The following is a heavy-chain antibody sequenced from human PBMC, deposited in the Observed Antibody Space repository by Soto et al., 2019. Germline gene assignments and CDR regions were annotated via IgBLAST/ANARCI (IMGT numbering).Heavy chain of an antibody. CDR2: TYYRSEWHS. D-gene: IGHD5-18*01. V-gene: IGHV6-1*01. J-gene: IGHJ4*02. CDR1: GDSVSGSSAA. CDR3: ASGCSLGN. Sequence: SQTLSLTCAISGDSVSGSSAAWNWIRQSPSRGLEWLGRTYYRSEWHSDYAVSVKSRITINADTSKNQFSLQLNSVTPEDTAVYYCASGCSLGNWGQGTLVTVSS.